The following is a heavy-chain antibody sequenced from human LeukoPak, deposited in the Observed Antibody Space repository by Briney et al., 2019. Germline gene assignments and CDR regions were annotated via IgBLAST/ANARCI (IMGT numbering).Heavy chain of an antibody. CDR3: AKGGKWDVTPFDY. CDR1: GFTFTSYS. Sequence: PGGSLRLSCAASGFTFTSYSMNWVRQAPGKGLEWVSTISGGGGSTYYADSVKGRFTISRDNSKNTLYLQVNSLRPEDTAVYYCAKGGKWDVTPFDYWGQGTLVTVSS. D-gene: IGHD1-26*01. J-gene: IGHJ4*02. CDR2: ISGGGGST. V-gene: IGHV3-23*01.